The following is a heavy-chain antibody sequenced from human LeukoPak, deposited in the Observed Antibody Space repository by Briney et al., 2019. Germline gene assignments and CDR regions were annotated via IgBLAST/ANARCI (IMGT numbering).Heavy chain of an antibody. V-gene: IGHV4-34*01. CDR2: INHSGST. Sequence: SETLSLTCAVYGGSFSGYYWSWIRQPPGKGLEWIGEINHSGSTNYNPALKSRVTISVDTSKNQFSLKLSSVTAADTAVYYCARDTATALTRFKFDYWGQGTLVTVSS. CDR1: GGSFSGYY. CDR3: ARDTATALTRFKFDY. J-gene: IGHJ4*02. D-gene: IGHD3-10*02.